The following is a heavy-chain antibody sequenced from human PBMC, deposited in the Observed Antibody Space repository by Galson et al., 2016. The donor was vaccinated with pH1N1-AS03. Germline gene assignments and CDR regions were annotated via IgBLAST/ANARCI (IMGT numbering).Heavy chain of an antibody. CDR1: GGSFNNYY. CDR3: ARGSYSSGWYRGRNAFDI. CDR2: INHSGST. J-gene: IGHJ3*02. D-gene: IGHD6-19*01. V-gene: IGHV4-34*01. Sequence: ETLSLTCAVYGGSFNNYYWNWIRQSPGEGLEWVGEINHSGSTDYNPSLKSRVTISVDPSKNQISLNPNTVTAADTAVYYCARGSYSSGWYRGRNAFDIWGQGTMVTVSS.